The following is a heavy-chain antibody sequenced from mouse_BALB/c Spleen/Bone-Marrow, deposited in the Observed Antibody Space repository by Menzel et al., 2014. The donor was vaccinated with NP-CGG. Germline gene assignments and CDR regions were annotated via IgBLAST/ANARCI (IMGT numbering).Heavy chain of an antibody. V-gene: IGHV1-74*01. D-gene: IGHD6-1*01. CDR2: IDPSNSET. Sequence: VKLVESGPELVRPGASVEMSCKASDYTFTSYWMHWVKQRPGQGLEWIGMIDPSNSETRLNQKFKDKATLNVDKSSNTAYMHLSSLTSEDSAVYYCARTFQPRRAMDYWGQGSSVTVSS. J-gene: IGHJ4*01. CDR1: DYTFTSYW. CDR3: ARTFQPRRAMDY.